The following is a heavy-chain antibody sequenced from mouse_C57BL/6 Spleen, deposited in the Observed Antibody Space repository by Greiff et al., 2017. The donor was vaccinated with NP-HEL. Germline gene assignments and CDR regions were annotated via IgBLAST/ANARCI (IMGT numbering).Heavy chain of an antibody. CDR2: IWSSGST. V-gene: IGHV2-2*01. Sequence: VQLQQSGPGLVQPSQSLSITCTVSGFSLTSYGVHWVRRSPGKGLEWLGVIWSSGSTDYNAAVISRLSISKDNSKSQVFFKMNSLQADDTAIYYCARPLTPYYYAMDYWGQGTSVTVSS. CDR3: ARPLTPYYYAMDY. CDR1: GFSLTSYG. D-gene: IGHD1-3*01. J-gene: IGHJ4*01.